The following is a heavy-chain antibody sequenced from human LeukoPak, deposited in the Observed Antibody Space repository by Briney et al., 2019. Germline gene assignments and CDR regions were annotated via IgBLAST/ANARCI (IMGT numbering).Heavy chain of an antibody. Sequence: SETLSLTCTVSGGSISSYYWSWIRQPPGKGLEWIGYSYYSGSTNYNPSLKSRVTISVDTPKNQFSLKLSSVTAADTAVYYCAREAVPAAPYYYYYMDVWGKGTTVTVSS. J-gene: IGHJ6*03. D-gene: IGHD2-2*01. CDR3: AREAVPAAPYYYYYMDV. CDR1: GGSISSYY. V-gene: IGHV4-59*01. CDR2: SYYSGST.